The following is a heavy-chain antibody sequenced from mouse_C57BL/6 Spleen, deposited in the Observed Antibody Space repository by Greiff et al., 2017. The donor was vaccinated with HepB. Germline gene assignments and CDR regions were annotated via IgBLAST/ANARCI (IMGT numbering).Heavy chain of an antibody. V-gene: IGHV5-17*01. Sequence: EVQLVESGGGLVKPGGSLKLSCAASGFTFSDYGMHWVRQAPEKGLEWVAYISSGSSTIYYADTVKGRFTISRDNAKNTLFLQMTSLRSEDTAMYYCAKANWDPAWFAYWGQGTLVTVSA. CDR1: GFTFSDYG. CDR3: AKANWDPAWFAY. D-gene: IGHD4-1*01. CDR2: ISSGSSTI. J-gene: IGHJ3*01.